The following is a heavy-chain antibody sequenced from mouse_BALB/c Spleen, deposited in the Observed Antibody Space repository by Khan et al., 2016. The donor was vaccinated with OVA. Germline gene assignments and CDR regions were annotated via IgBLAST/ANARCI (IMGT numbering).Heavy chain of an antibody. CDR2: ILPGRGNI. CDR3: ARGAGTTYGMDY. J-gene: IGHJ4*01. V-gene: IGHV1-9*01. D-gene: IGHD4-1*01. Sequence: QVQLQQSGAELMKPGASVKISCKATGYTFSSYWIEWVNQRPGHGLEWIGEILPGRGNINYNEKFKGKATFTADTSSNIDYMQLNSLTSEDSAFDYCARGAGTTYGMDYWGQGTSVTVSS. CDR1: GYTFSSYW.